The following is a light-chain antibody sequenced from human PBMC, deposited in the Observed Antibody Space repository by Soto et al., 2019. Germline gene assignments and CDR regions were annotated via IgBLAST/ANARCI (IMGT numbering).Light chain of an antibody. CDR2: GPS. Sequence: EIVMTQSPATLSVSPGERATLSCRASQSVSSNLAWYQQKPGQAPRLLIYGPSTRATGIPARFSGSESGTEFTLTITSLQSEDFAVYYCQQYNNWPLTFGQGTKVEVK. V-gene: IGKV3-15*01. CDR1: QSVSSN. CDR3: QQYNNWPLT. J-gene: IGKJ1*01.